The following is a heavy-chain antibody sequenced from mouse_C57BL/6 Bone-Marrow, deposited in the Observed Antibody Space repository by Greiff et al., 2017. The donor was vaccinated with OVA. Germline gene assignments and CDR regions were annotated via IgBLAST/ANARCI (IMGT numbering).Heavy chain of an antibody. J-gene: IGHJ3*01. CDR1: GYAFSSSW. CDR2: IYPGDGDT. V-gene: IGHV1-82*01. CDR3: ARGGDKAWFAY. Sequence: VKLMESGPELVKPGASVKISCKASGYAFSSSWMNWVKQRPGKGLEWIGRIYPGDGDTNYNGKFKGKATLTADKSSSTAYMQLSSLTSEDSAVYFCARGGDKAWFAYWGQGTLVTVSA.